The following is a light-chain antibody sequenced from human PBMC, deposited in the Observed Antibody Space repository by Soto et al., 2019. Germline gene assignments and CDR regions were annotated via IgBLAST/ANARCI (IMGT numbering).Light chain of an antibody. CDR2: DVR. CDR1: SSDVGGYNF. Sequence: QSALTQPASVSGSPGQSITISCTGTSSDVGGYNFVSWYQQHPGKAPKFIIYDVRNRPAGVSNRFSGYRSGNTASLTISGLPAEDEADYYCSSYTSSSTVIFGGGTKLTVL. V-gene: IGLV2-14*03. CDR3: SSYTSSSTVI. J-gene: IGLJ2*01.